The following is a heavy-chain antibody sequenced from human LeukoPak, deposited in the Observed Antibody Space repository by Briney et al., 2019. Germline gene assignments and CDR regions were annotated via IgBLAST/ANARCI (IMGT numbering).Heavy chain of an antibody. CDR3: ARDYDKAFDS. J-gene: IGHJ4*02. Sequence: SETLSLTCTVSGASIDSYYWSWIRQPAGRGLEWIGRIYSSGNTDYNPALKSRVIMSIDTSRNQLSLKLPSVTAADTAVYYCARDYDKAFDSWGQGTLVTVSS. CDR1: GASIDSYY. CDR2: IYSSGNT. D-gene: IGHD3-9*01. V-gene: IGHV4-4*07.